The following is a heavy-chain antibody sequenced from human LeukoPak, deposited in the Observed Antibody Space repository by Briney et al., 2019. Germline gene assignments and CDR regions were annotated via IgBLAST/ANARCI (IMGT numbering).Heavy chain of an antibody. J-gene: IGHJ4*02. CDR3: ARQIASAGTAGFDF. V-gene: IGHV4-4*07. Sequence: SETLSLTCTVSGGSISSYYWSWIRQPAGKGLEWIGRTYSTGSTNYNPSLKSRVTMSVDTSKNQFSLRLRSVTAADTAVYYCARQIASAGTAGFDFSGQGALVTVSS. CDR2: TYSTGST. CDR1: GGSISSYY. D-gene: IGHD6-13*01.